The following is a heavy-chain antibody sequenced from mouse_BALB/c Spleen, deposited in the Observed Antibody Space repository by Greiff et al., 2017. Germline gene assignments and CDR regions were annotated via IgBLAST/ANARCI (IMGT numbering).Heavy chain of an antibody. V-gene: IGHV5-6-5*01. CDR2: ISSGGST. CDR3: AREDDGSSPFAY. CDR1: GFTFSSYA. D-gene: IGHD1-1*01. Sequence: EVKVVESGGGLVKPGGSLKLSCAASGFTFSSYAMSWVRQTPEKRLEWVASISSGGSTYYPDSVKGRFTISRDNARNILYLQMSSLRSEDTAMYYCAREDDGSSPFAYWGQGTLVTVSA. J-gene: IGHJ3*01.